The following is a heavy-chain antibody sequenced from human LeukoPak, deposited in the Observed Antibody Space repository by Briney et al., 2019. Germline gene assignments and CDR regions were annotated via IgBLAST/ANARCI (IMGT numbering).Heavy chain of an antibody. CDR2: IRYDGCNK. D-gene: IGHD1-26*01. J-gene: IGHJ6*03. CDR1: GFTFSSYG. V-gene: IGHV3-30*02. Sequence: GGSLRLSCAASGFTFSSYGMHWVRQAPGKGLEWVAFIRYDGCNKYYADSVKGRFTISRDNAKNSLYLEMSSLRAEDTAVYYCAREGGGLYYYYMDVWGKGTTVAVSS. CDR3: AREGGGLYYYYMDV.